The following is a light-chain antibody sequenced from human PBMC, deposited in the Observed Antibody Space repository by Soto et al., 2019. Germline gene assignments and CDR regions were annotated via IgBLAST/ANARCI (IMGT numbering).Light chain of an antibody. CDR1: QALSNY. V-gene: IGKV1-9*01. CDR2: SAS. CDR3: QQLSRYPLT. Sequence: DIQLTQSPSVLSASVGDTVTITCRASQALSNYLAWYQQKPGKAPDLLIYSASTLQSGVPSRFIVSGYWTELSLTIRALQPEDFATYYCQQLSRYPLTYCGGTKVDIK. J-gene: IGKJ4*01.